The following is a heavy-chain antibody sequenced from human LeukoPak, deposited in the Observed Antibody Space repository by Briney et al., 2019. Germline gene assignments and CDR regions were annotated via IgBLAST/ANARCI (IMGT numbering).Heavy chain of an antibody. CDR1: GFTFSNYW. CDR3: ARDFRDYFDY. V-gene: IGHV3-74*01. J-gene: IGHJ4*02. CDR2: INTDGGSA. Sequence: GGSLRLSCGASGFTFSNYWMHWVRQAPGKGLVWVSRINTDGGSATYADSLKGRFTISRDNAKNTLYLQMKSLRAEDTAMYYCARDFRDYFDYWGQGTLVTVSS.